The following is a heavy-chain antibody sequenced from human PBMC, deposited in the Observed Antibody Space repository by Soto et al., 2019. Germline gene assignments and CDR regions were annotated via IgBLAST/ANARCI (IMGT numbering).Heavy chain of an antibody. CDR1: GGSFSGYY. Sequence: SETLSLTCAVYGGSFSGYYWSWIRQPPGKGLEWIGEINHSGSTNYNPSLKSRVTISVDTSKNQFSLKLSSVTAADTAVYYCARLPTRNNWNYFRFDPWGQGTLVTVSS. CDR3: ARLPTRNNWNYFRFDP. D-gene: IGHD1-7*01. J-gene: IGHJ5*02. V-gene: IGHV4-34*01. CDR2: INHSGST.